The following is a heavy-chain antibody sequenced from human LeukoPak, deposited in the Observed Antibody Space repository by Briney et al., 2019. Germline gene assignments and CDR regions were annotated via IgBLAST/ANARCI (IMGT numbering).Heavy chain of an antibody. CDR2: ISDSGTTE. Sequence: GALILYLPASGFSLSRLQMEWVRQAPGKGLEWISYISDSGTTEYYADSVKGRFTISRDNAKNSLYLQMNSLTGEDTALYYCARDGTTNRYNWFDSWGQGTLVTVSS. CDR3: ARDGTTNRYNWFDS. V-gene: IGHV3-48*03. J-gene: IGHJ5*01. D-gene: IGHD2-8*01. CDR1: GFSLSRLQ.